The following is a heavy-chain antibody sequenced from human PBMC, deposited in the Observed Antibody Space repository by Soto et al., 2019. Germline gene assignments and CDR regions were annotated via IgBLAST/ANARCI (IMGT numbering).Heavy chain of an antibody. D-gene: IGHD3-10*01. CDR2: IYYSGST. Sequence: SETLSLTCTVSGGSISSYYWSWIRQPPGKGLEWIGYIYYSGSTNYNPSLKSRVTISVDTSKNQFSLKLSSVTAADTAVYYCARDALSITMVRGNHYGMDVWGQGTTVTVSS. V-gene: IGHV4-59*12. CDR3: ARDALSITMVRGNHYGMDV. CDR1: GGSISSYY. J-gene: IGHJ6*02.